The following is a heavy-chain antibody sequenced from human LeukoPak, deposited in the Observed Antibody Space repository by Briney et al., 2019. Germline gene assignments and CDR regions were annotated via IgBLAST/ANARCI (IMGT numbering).Heavy chain of an antibody. J-gene: IGHJ4*02. D-gene: IGHD2-21*01. CDR2: IYSSGST. CDR3: ARDLRQVIWGFFDY. CDR1: GASISSGSNY. Sequence: SETLSLTCSVSGASISSGSNYWGWIRQPPGKTLEWIGSIYSSGSTYYNPSLKSRVIIIIDTPKNHFSLTLSSVTAADTAVYYCARDLRQVIWGFFDYWGQGTLVTVSS. V-gene: IGHV4-39*07.